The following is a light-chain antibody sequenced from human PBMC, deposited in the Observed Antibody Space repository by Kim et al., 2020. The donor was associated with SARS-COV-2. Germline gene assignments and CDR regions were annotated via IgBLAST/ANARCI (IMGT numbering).Light chain of an antibody. V-gene: IGLV4-69*01. CDR1: SGHSSYA. J-gene: IGLJ2*01. Sequence: LGASVKLTCPLRSGHSSYAIAWHQQQPEKGPRYLMKLNSDGSHSKGDGIPDRFSGSSSGAERYLTISSLQSEDEADYYCQTWGTVVFGGGTQLTVL. CDR2: LNSDGSH. CDR3: QTWGTVV.